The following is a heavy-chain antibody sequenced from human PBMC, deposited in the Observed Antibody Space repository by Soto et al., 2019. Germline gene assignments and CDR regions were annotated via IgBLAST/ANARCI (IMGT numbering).Heavy chain of an antibody. CDR3: ARSEMTVAAAFNI. CDR1: GYTITNYA. Sequence: QAQLVQSGAEVKKPGASVKVSCKASGYTITNYAIHWVRQAPGQGLEWMGWINAGNGNTKYSQNFQGRVTITRDTSARTAYLELSSLRSEDTAVYFCARSEMTVAAAFNIWGQGTKVTVSS. J-gene: IGHJ3*02. V-gene: IGHV1-3*01. D-gene: IGHD6-19*01. CDR2: INAGNGNT.